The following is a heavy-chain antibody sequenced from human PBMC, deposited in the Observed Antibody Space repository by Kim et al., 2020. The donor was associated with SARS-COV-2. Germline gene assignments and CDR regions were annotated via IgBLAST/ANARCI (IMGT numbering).Heavy chain of an antibody. Sequence: GGSLRLSCVASGFTFSNAWMSWVRQAPGKGLEWVGRIKGKTDGATTDHAAPVKGRFTVSGDDSQNTLYLQMNSLQSEDTAVYYCTTGLKHCGSTGCSNFDCWGQGTLVTVSS. J-gene: IGHJ4*02. V-gene: IGHV3-15*01. CDR2: IKGKTDGATT. D-gene: IGHD2-2*01. CDR1: GFTFSNAW. CDR3: TTGLKHCGSTGCSNFDC.